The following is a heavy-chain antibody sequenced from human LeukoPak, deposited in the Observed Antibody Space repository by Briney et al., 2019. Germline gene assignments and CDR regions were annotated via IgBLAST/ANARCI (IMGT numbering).Heavy chain of an antibody. Sequence: SETLSLTCTVSGGSISSYYWSWIRQPPGEGLEWIGYIYYSGSTNYNPSLKSRVTISVDTSKNQFSLKLSSVTAADTAVYYCARLAGYCSGGSCYSFSPWGQGTPVTVSS. CDR1: GGSISSYY. V-gene: IGHV4-59*01. D-gene: IGHD2-15*01. CDR3: ARLAGYCSGGSCYSFSP. J-gene: IGHJ5*02. CDR2: IYYSGST.